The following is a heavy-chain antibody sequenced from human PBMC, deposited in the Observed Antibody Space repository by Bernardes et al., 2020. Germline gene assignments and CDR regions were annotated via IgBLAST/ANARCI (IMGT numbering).Heavy chain of an antibody. J-gene: IGHJ4*02. CDR1: GVSIGSSSYF. CDR3: ARPNFASGSQIDF. V-gene: IGHV4-39*01. CDR2: IYYSGNT. Sequence: SETLSLTCTVSGVSIGSSSYFWGWIRQPPGKRLEWIGSIYYSGNTYYDPSLKSRVTMSVDTSKNQFSLKLSSVTATDTAVYYCARPNFASGSQIDFWGQGTLVTVSS. D-gene: IGHD3-10*01.